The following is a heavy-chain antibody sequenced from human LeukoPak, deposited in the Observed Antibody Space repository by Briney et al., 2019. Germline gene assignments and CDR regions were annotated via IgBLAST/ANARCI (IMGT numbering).Heavy chain of an antibody. CDR1: GGSISSSSYY. D-gene: IGHD3-22*01. J-gene: IGHJ4*02. CDR3: ARDSGDYGFDY. V-gene: IGHV4-39*07. CDR2: IYYSGST. Sequence: SETLSLTCTVSGGSISSSSYYWGWIRQPPGKGLEWIGSIYYSGSTYYNPSLKSRVTISVDTSKNQFSLKLTSVTAADTALYYCARDSGDYGFDYWGQGTLVTVSS.